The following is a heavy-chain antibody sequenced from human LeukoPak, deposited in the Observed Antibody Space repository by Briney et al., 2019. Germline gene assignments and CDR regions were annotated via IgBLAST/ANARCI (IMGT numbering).Heavy chain of an antibody. J-gene: IGHJ4*02. D-gene: IGHD2-15*01. V-gene: IGHV1-8*01. CDR1: GYTLTSYD. Sequence: ASVEVSCKASGYTLTSYDINWVRQATGQGLEWMGWMNPNSGNTGYAQKFRGRVTMTRNTSISTAYMELSSLRSEDTAVYYCARGTIGYFDAWGQGTLVTVSS. CDR2: MNPNSGNT. CDR3: ARGTIGYFDA.